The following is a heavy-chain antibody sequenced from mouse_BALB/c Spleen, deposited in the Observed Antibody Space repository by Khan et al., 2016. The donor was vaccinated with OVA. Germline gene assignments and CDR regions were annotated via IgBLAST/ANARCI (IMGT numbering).Heavy chain of an antibody. J-gene: IGHJ4*01. D-gene: IGHD1-1*01. CDR2: IYPGNGNT. CDR3: AIPYYFGTNYATMDD. CDR1: GYTFTNYW. Sequence: QVQLKESGAELVRPGTSVKMSCKAAGYTFTNYWIGWISQRPGHGLEWIGDIYPGNGNTNYNEKFKGKATLTADTSSTTAYLQLSSLTSDDSAIYYCAIPYYFGTNYATMDDWGQGTSVTVSS. V-gene: IGHV1-63*02.